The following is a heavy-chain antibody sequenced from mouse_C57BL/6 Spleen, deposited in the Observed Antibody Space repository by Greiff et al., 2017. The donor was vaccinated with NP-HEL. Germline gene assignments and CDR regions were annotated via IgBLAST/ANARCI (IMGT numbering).Heavy chain of an antibody. Sequence: VQLQQPGAELVKPGASVKMSCKASGYTFTSYWITWVKQRPGQGLEWIGDIYPGSGSTNYNEKFKSKATLTVDTSSSTAYMQLSSLTSEDSAVYCCARSAGNYYYAMDCWGQGASVTVSS. V-gene: IGHV1-55*01. J-gene: IGHJ4*01. CDR2: IYPGSGST. CDR3: ARSAGNYYYAMDC. CDR1: GYTFTSYW.